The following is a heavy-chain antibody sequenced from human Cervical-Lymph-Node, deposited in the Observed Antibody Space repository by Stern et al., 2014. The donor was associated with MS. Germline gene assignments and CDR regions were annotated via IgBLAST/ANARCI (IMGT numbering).Heavy chain of an antibody. V-gene: IGHV3-30-3*01. CDR1: GFNFISYS. CDR2: ILHDGSNE. Sequence: QVQLVESGGGVVQPGRSLRLSCAASGFNFISYSMYWVRQAPGKGLEWVAVILHDGSNEYYAESVKGRFTISRDNSKNTVSLQMNSLRVEDTAVYYCAREPYNYDGDGYLDHWGQGTLVTVSS. D-gene: IGHD3-22*01. J-gene: IGHJ4*02. CDR3: AREPYNYDGDGYLDH.